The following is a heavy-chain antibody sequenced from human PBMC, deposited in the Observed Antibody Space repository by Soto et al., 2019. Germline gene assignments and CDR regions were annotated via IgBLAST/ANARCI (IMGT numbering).Heavy chain of an antibody. Sequence: QLQLQESGPGLVKPSETLSLTCTVSGGSISSSSYYWGWIRQPPGKGLEWIGSIYYSRSTYYNPSLQSRVTISGDTSKNQFSLKLSSVTAADTAVYYCARSMPTVVTLDYWGQGTLVTVSS. CDR3: ARSMPTVVTLDY. J-gene: IGHJ4*02. CDR2: IYYSRST. CDR1: GGSISSSSYY. V-gene: IGHV4-39*01. D-gene: IGHD4-17*01.